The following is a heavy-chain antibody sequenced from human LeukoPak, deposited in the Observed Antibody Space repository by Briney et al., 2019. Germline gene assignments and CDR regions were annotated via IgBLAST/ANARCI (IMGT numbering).Heavy chain of an antibody. CDR3: ARVPGDSCGTNCPNWFDP. V-gene: IGHV4-39*01. D-gene: IGHD2-2*01. J-gene: IGHJ5*02. Sequence: PSETLSLTCTVSGGSISSGNYYWGWIRQPPGKGLEWIGNFYYSGTTYYNPSLKSRVTISVDTSKNQLSLNLSSVTATDTAVYYCARVPGDSCGTNCPNWFDPWGQGTLVTVSS. CDR1: GGSISSGNYY. CDR2: FYYSGTT.